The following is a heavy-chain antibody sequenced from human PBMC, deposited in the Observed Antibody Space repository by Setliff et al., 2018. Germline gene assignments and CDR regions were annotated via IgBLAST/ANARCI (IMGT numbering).Heavy chain of an antibody. Sequence: PSETLSLTCTVSGGSIGPHYWSWIRQAPGKGLEWIGHIFYSDTAKYNPSLESRAAISVDSSKNQFSLKLRSVTAADTAVYYCAVSGINDPLSYWGQGTLVTVSS. CDR1: GGSIGPHY. D-gene: IGHD2-15*01. CDR2: IFYSDTA. J-gene: IGHJ4*02. CDR3: AVSGINDPLSY. V-gene: IGHV4-59*11.